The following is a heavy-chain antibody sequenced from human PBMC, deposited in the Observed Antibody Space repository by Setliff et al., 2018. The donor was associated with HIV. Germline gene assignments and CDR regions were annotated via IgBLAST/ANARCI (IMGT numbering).Heavy chain of an antibody. D-gene: IGHD3-22*01. CDR1: GFTFSRYD. CDR3: AKGADPGSSGHYAPYYFDY. Sequence: AGGSLRLSCAASGFTFSRYDMSWVRQAPGKGLEWVSVISGSGGSTNYADSVKGRFTISRDNSKNTLYLQMNTLRAEDTAVYYCAKGADPGSSGHYAPYYFDYWGQGTLVTVSS. V-gene: IGHV3-23*01. J-gene: IGHJ4*02. CDR2: ISGSGGST.